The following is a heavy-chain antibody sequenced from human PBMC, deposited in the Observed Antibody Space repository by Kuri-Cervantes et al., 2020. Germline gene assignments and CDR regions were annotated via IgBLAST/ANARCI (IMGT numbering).Heavy chain of an antibody. CDR1: GFTFSNYW. V-gene: IGHV3-74*01. Sequence: GESLKISCAASGFTFSNYWMHWVRQAPGKGLVWVSRVNSDGKNTGYADSVKGRFTISRDNAKGSLYLQMNSLRAEDTAVYYCARWVVVPAAWIYYYYGMDVWGQGTTVTVSS. D-gene: IGHD2-2*01. J-gene: IGHJ6*02. CDR3: ARWVVVPAAWIYYYYGMDV. CDR2: VNSDGKNT.